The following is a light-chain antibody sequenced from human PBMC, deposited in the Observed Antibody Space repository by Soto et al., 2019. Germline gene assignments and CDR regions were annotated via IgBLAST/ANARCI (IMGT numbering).Light chain of an antibody. J-gene: IGKJ5*01. V-gene: IGKV3-20*01. CDR3: QQYANSPIT. CDR2: GAS. CDR1: QSVTSTY. Sequence: ERMLTQSPGTLSLSPGERATLSCRASQSVTSTYLAWYQQKPGQAPRLPIYGASSRATGIPGRFSASGSGTDFTLTITPLEPEDFAVYFCQQYANSPITFGQGTRLEIK.